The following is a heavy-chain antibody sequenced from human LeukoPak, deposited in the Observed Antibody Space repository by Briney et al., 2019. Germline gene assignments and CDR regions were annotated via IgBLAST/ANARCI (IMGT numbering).Heavy chain of an antibody. CDR1: GFTFRNYA. V-gene: IGHV3-21*01. D-gene: IGHD2-15*01. CDR3: ARTYCRGGSCYSGDAFDI. J-gene: IGHJ3*02. CDR2: IGGSGDNA. Sequence: PGGSLRLSCAASGFTFRNYAMSWVRQAPGKGLEWVSTIGGSGDNAYYADSVKGRFTISRDNAKDSLYLQMNSLRAEDTAVYYCARTYCRGGSCYSGDAFDIWGQGTMVTVSS.